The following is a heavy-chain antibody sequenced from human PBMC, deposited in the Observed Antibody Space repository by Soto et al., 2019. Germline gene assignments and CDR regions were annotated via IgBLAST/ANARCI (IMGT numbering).Heavy chain of an antibody. D-gene: IGHD6-19*01. CDR1: GGSISSYY. CDR2: IYYSGST. V-gene: IGHV4-59*08. CDR3: ASIAVAGFNWFDP. J-gene: IGHJ5*02. Sequence: SETLSLTCTVSGGSISSYYWSWIRQPPGKGLEWIGYIYYSGSTNYNPSLKSRVTISVDTSKNQFSLKLSSVTAADTAVYYCASIAVAGFNWFDPWGQGTLVTVSS.